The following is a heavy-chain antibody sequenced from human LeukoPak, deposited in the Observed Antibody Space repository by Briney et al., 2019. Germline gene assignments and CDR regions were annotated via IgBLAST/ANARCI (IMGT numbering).Heavy chain of an antibody. CDR3: ARAPLDSSGNHWGVWFDP. V-gene: IGHV5-51*01. CDR2: IYPGHSDT. CDR1: GSSFSSYW. Sequence: GASLDISSKGSGSSFSSYWIGWVRPMPGKGLEWMGIIYPGHSDTNYSPSFQGQVTISADRSINTSYLQWSRLKASDTARYYCARAPLDSSGNHWGVWFDPWGQGTLVTVSS. D-gene: IGHD3-22*01. J-gene: IGHJ5*02.